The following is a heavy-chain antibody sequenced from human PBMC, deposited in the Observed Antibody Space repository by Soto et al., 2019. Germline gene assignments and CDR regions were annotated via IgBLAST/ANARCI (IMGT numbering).Heavy chain of an antibody. Sequence: QLQLRESGPGLVKPSETLSLTCNVSGGSISSSSYYWGWIRQPPAKGLEWIGHIFHTGSTYYNPSLKSRVTISVDTSKNQFSLKLSSVTATDTAVYYCARRRIVVTTNFDYWGQGTLVTVSS. D-gene: IGHD1-26*01. J-gene: IGHJ4*02. CDR3: ARRRIVVTTNFDY. V-gene: IGHV4-39*01. CDR2: IFHTGST. CDR1: GGSISSSSYY.